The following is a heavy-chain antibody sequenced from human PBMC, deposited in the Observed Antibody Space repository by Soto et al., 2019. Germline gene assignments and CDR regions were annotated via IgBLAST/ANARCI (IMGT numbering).Heavy chain of an antibody. CDR3: ARGYYYDSIRMDV. J-gene: IGHJ6*02. CDR1: GGSFSNYY. CDR2: INHSGNT. Sequence: QVQLHQWGAGLLRPSETLSVTCAVYGGSFSNYYCSWIRQPPGKGLEWIGEINHSGNTNYNPSLKSRVTFSLDTSKKQFSLKLSSVTAADTAVYYCARGYYYDSIRMDVWGQGTTVTVSS. V-gene: IGHV4-34*01. D-gene: IGHD3-22*01.